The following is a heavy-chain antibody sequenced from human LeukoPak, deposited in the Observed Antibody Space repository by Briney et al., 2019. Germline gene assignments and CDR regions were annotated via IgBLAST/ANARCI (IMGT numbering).Heavy chain of an antibody. CDR3: ARALGQQSYYAMDV. CDR2: INPNSGGA. J-gene: IGHJ6*02. Sequence: ASVKVSCKASGYSFTGYNLHWVRQAPGQGLEWMGWINPNSGGANYAQKFQGRVTMTRDTSISTAYMELSSLRIDDTAVYHCARALGQQSYYAMDVWGQGTTVTVSS. CDR1: GYSFTGYN. D-gene: IGHD1/OR15-1a*01. V-gene: IGHV1-2*02.